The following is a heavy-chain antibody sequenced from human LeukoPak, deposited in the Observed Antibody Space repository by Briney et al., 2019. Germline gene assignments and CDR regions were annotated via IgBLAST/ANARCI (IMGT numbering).Heavy chain of an antibody. D-gene: IGHD3-3*01. J-gene: IGHJ3*02. CDR1: GGSISSYY. Sequence: SETLSLTCTVSGGSISSYYWSWIRQPPGKGLEWIGYIYYSGSTNYNPSLKSRVTISVDTSKNQFSLKLSSVTAADTAVYYCARQTYYDFWSGYREGAFDIWGQGTMVTVSS. CDR2: IYYSGST. CDR3: ARQTYYDFWSGYREGAFDI. V-gene: IGHV4-59*01.